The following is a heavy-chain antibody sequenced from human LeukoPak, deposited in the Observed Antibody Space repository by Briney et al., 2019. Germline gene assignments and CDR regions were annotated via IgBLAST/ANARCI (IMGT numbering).Heavy chain of an antibody. J-gene: IGHJ2*01. Sequence: SETLSLTCAVYGGSFSGYYWSRIRQPPGKGLEWIAEISYSGNTNYNPSLKSRVTIGTSKNEISLNLTSVTAADTAVYYCARHGFDPVQNVAHWYFDLWGRGTLVTVSS. D-gene: IGHD3-10*01. CDR1: GGSFSGYY. CDR3: ARHGFDPVQNVAHWYFDL. V-gene: IGHV4-34*01. CDR2: ISYSGNT.